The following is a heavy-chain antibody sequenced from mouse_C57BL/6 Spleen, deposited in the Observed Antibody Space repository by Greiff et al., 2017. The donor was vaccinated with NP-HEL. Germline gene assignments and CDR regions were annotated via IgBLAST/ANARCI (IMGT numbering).Heavy chain of an antibody. CDR1: GFTFSSYA. CDR2: ISDGGSYT. CDR3: AREGSYYRRAWFAY. Sequence: EVHLVESGGGLVKPGGSLKLSCAASGFTFSSYAMSWVRQTPEKRLEWVATISDGGSYTYYPDNVKGRFTISRDNAKNNLYLQMSHLKSEDTAMYYCAREGSYYRRAWFAYWGQGTLVTVSA. D-gene: IGHD2-12*01. J-gene: IGHJ3*01. V-gene: IGHV5-4*01.